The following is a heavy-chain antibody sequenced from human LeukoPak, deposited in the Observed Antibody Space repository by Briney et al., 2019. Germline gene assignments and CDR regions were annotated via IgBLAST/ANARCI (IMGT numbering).Heavy chain of an antibody. CDR2: IYYSGTT. CDR3: ARSTYYNILTGYYGYFDL. V-gene: IGHV4-28*01. J-gene: IGHJ2*01. CDR1: IYSISSTHW. Sequence: SETLSLTCAVSIYSISSTHWWGWIRQPPGKGLEWIGNIYYSGTTYYNPSLKSRVTMSVDTSKNQFSLKLSSVTAVDTAVYYCARSTYYNILTGYYGYFDLWGRGTLVTVFS. D-gene: IGHD3-9*01.